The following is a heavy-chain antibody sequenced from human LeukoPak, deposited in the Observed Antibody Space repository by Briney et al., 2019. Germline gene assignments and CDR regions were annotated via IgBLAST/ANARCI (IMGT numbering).Heavy chain of an antibody. J-gene: IGHJ3*02. CDR2: FDPEDGET. V-gene: IGHV1-24*01. Sequence: GASVKVSCKVSGYTLTELSMHWVQQAPGKGLEWMGGFDPEDGETIYAQKFQGRVTMTEDTSTDTAYMELSRLRSEDTAVYYCAIPPNDYGDSVAAFDIWGQGTMVTVSS. D-gene: IGHD4-17*01. CDR3: AIPPNDYGDSVAAFDI. CDR1: GYTLTELS.